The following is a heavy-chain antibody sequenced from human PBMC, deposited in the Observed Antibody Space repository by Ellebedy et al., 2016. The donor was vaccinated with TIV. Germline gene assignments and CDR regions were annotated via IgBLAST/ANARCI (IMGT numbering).Heavy chain of an antibody. V-gene: IGHV3-7*01. CDR1: GFSFSSYW. Sequence: GGSLRLSCAASGFSFSSYWMTWVRQAPGKGLEWVANISQDGREKYYVDSVTGRVTISRDNAKYSLYLQMNSLRAEDKAVYYCATDGSYGDYLSPTHAFVMWGQGTLVTVSA. CDR2: ISQDGREK. J-gene: IGHJ3*02. D-gene: IGHD4-17*01. CDR3: ATDGSYGDYLSPTHAFVM.